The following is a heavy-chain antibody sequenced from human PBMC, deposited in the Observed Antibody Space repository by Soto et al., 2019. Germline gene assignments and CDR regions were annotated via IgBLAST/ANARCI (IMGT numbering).Heavy chain of an antibody. CDR3: ARGGGYDDSGTIYYYYGMDV. D-gene: IGHD5-12*01. CDR1: GFTFSSYE. V-gene: IGHV3-48*03. Sequence: GGSLRLSCAASGFTFSSYEMNWVRQAPGKGLEWVSYISSSGITIYYADSVEGRFTISRDNDKNSLYLQMNSLSAEDTAVYYCARGGGYDDSGTIYYYYGMDVWGQGTTVTVSS. CDR2: ISSSGITI. J-gene: IGHJ6*02.